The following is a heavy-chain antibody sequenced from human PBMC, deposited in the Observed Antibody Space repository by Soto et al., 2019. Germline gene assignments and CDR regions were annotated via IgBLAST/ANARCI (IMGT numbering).Heavy chain of an antibody. J-gene: IGHJ4*02. CDR3: ARGSGSYDF. Sequence: EVQLVDSGGGLVQPGGSLRLSCAASGFTFSSYSMNWVRQAPGKGLEWVSYISSSSSTIYYADSVKGRFTISRDNAKNSLYLQMNSLRAEDTAVYYCARGSGSYDFWGQGTLVTVSS. CDR2: ISSSSSTI. CDR1: GFTFSSYS. D-gene: IGHD3-3*01. V-gene: IGHV3-48*01.